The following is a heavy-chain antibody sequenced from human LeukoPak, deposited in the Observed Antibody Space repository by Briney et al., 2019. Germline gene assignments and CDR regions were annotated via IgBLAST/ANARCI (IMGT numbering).Heavy chain of an antibody. CDR1: GGSISSYY. CDR2: IYYSGST. D-gene: IGHD3-22*01. Sequence: SETLSLTCTVSGGSISSYYWSWIRQPPGKGLEWIGYIYYSGSTNYNPSLKSRVAISVDTSKNQFSLKLSSVTAADTAVYYCARAGRDSSGYYDYWGQGTLVTVSS. V-gene: IGHV4-59*01. CDR3: ARAGRDSSGYYDY. J-gene: IGHJ4*02.